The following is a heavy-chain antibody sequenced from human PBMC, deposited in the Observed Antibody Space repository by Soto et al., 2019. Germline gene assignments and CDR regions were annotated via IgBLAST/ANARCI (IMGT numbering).Heavy chain of an antibody. Sequence: QITLKESGPTLVKPTQTLTLTCTFSGFSLSTSGVGVGWIRQPPGKALEWLALIYWDDDKRYSPSLKNRLTITKDTSKNQVVLTMTNMDPVDTATYYCAHYFYILVDDAFDIWGQGTMVTVSS. V-gene: IGHV2-5*02. J-gene: IGHJ3*02. CDR3: AHYFYILVDDAFDI. D-gene: IGHD2-8*02. CDR2: IYWDDDK. CDR1: GFSLSTSGVG.